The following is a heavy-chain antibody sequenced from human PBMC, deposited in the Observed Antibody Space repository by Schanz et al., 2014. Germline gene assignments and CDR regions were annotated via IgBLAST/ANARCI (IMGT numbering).Heavy chain of an antibody. D-gene: IGHD5-18*01. J-gene: IGHJ4*02. CDR2: IHYDGTYK. Sequence: QVHLVESGGGVVQPGGSLRLSCAASGFIFRTYGMHWVRQAPGKGLEWVAFIHYDGTYKYYADSVKGRFTISRDNSENTLYLQMISLRAEDTAVDYCAKLDGYAYGSMGQEYFDYWGQGTLVAVSS. CDR3: AKLDGYAYGSMGQEYFDY. V-gene: IGHV3-30*02. CDR1: GFIFRTYG.